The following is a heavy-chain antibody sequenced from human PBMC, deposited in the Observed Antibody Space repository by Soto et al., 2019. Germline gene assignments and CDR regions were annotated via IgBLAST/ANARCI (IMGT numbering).Heavy chain of an antibody. J-gene: IGHJ4*02. CDR1: AFTFSSYG. CDR3: EKEGGLSGSYYISSSYYFDY. Sequence: PGGSLRLSCVASAFTFSSYGMHWVRQAPGKGLERVAIISYDGSNTYYADSVKGRFTISRDNSKNTLYLQMNSLRAEDTSVYYCEKEGGLSGSYYISSSYYFDYWGQGT. D-gene: IGHD1-26*01. V-gene: IGHV3-30*18. CDR2: ISYDGSNT.